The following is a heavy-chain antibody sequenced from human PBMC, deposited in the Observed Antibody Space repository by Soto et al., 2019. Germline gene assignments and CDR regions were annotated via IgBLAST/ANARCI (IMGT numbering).Heavy chain of an antibody. CDR1: GGSVSNSNYY. Sequence: SETLSLTCAVSGGSVSNSNYYWGWIRQSPGKGLEWIGSVYYRGRSYSKSSVKSRVTISVDTSKNQFSLNLNSVTASDTAVYFCVSQRTSVLTQAYFDYWGPGALVTVCS. V-gene: IGHV4-39*01. D-gene: IGHD2-8*01. CDR2: VYYRGRS. J-gene: IGHJ4*02. CDR3: VSQRTSVLTQAYFDY.